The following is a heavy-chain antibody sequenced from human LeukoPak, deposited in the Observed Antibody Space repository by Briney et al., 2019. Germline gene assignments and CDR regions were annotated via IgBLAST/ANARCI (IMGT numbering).Heavy chain of an antibody. CDR1: GYPYSNYY. D-gene: IGHD2-2*02. J-gene: IGHJ5*02. V-gene: IGHV1-18*01. CDR3: ARVGLSYTNPNNWFDP. CDR2: ISTYNGDT. Sequence: GASVKVSFKASGYPYSNYYMNWVRQAPRQGLEWMGWISTYNGDTNYAQNFQDRVTMTTDTSMETAYMELRSLRSDDTAVYYCARVGLSYTNPNNWFDPWGQGTLVTVSS.